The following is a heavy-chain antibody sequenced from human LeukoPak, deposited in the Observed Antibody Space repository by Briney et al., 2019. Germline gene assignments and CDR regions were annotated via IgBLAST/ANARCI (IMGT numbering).Heavy chain of an antibody. V-gene: IGHV1-8*01. D-gene: IGHD2-21*02. CDR3: ARPTYCGGDCYSVHDAFDI. Sequence: ASVKVSCKASGFTFTSHDYNWVRQATGQGLEWMGWMNPNSGNTGYAQKFQGRVTITADESTSTAYMELSSLRSEDTAVYYCARPTYCGGDCYSVHDAFDIWGQGTMVTVSS. CDR1: GFTFTSHD. J-gene: IGHJ3*02. CDR2: MNPNSGNT.